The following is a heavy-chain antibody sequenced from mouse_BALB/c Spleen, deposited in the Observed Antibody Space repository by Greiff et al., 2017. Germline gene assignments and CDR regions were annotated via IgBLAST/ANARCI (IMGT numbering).Heavy chain of an antibody. CDR3: ATIYYGNYVGFDY. Sequence: QVQLKESGAELAKPGASVKMSCKASGYTFTSYWMHWVKQRPGQGLEWIGYINPSTGYTEYNQKFKDKATLTADKSSSTAYMQLSSLTSEDSAVYYCATIYYGNYVGFDYWGQGTTLTVSS. CDR2: INPSTGYT. J-gene: IGHJ2*01. CDR1: GYTFTSYW. D-gene: IGHD2-1*01. V-gene: IGHV1-7*01.